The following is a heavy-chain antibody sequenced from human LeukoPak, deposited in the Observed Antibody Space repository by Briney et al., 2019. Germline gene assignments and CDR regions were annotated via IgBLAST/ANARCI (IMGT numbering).Heavy chain of an antibody. Sequence: SETLSLTCTVSGGSISSYYRSWIRQPPGKGLEWIGYIYYSGSTNYNPSLKSRVTISVDTSKNQFSLKLSSVTAADTAVYYCARDRYGGNYYYYGMDVWGQGTTVTVSS. CDR2: IYYSGST. J-gene: IGHJ6*02. CDR3: ARDRYGGNYYYYGMDV. V-gene: IGHV4-59*01. CDR1: GGSISSYY. D-gene: IGHD4-23*01.